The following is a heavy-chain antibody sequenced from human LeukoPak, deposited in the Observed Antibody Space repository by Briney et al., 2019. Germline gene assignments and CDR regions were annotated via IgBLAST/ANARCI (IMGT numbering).Heavy chain of an antibody. CDR2: IKQDGSEK. V-gene: IGHV3-7*05. CDR3: GMGMDV. Sequence: GGSLRLSCAASGFTFSTYWMNWVRQAPGKGLEWVANIKQDGSEKYYVDPVKGRFTISRDNAKNSLYLQMNSLRAEDTAVYYCGMGMDVWGQGTTVTVSS. J-gene: IGHJ6*02. CDR1: GFTFSTYW.